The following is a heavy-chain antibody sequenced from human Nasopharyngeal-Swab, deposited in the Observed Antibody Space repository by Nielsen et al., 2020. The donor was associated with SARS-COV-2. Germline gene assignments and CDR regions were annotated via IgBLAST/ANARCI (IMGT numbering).Heavy chain of an antibody. CDR3: ARGSLAAIPRSSWYFDY. Sequence: SETLSLTCTVSGGSISSHYWTWIRQPAGKGLEWIGRIYTSGSTNYNPSLKSRVSMSVDTSKNQFSLKLSSVTAADMAVYYCARGSLAAIPRSSWYFDYWGQGTLVTVS. CDR1: GGSISSHY. V-gene: IGHV4-4*07. CDR2: IYTSGST. J-gene: IGHJ4*02. D-gene: IGHD6-13*01.